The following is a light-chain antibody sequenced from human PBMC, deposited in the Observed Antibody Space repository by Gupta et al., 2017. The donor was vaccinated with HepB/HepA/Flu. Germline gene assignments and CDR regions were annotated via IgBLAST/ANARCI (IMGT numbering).Light chain of an antibody. J-gene: IGLJ3*02. V-gene: IGLV2-14*01. CDR3: SSYTSSSTWV. Sequence: QSALTQPASASGSPGQSITISCTGTSSDVGGYNYVSWYQQHPDKAPKLMIYDVSNRPSEVSNRFSGSKSGNTASLTISGLQAEDEADYYCSSYTSSSTWVFGGGTMLTVL. CDR1: SSDVGGYNY. CDR2: DVS.